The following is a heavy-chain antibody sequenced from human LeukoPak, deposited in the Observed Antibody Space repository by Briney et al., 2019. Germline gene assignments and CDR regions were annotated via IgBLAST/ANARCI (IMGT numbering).Heavy chain of an antibody. CDR3: ARANLGSYFDY. CDR1: GFTFSSYW. J-gene: IGHJ4*02. CDR2: INSDGSST. V-gene: IGHV3-74*01. D-gene: IGHD1-26*01. Sequence: GGSLRLSCAASGFTFSSYWMHWVRHAPGKGLVWVSRINSDGSSTSYADSVKGRFTISRDNAKNTLYLQMNSLRAEDTAVYYCARANLGSYFDYWGQGTLVTVSS.